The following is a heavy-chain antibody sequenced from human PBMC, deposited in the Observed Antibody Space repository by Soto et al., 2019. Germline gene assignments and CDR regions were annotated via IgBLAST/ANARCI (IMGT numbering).Heavy chain of an antibody. V-gene: IGHV3-30-3*01. D-gene: IGHD3-3*01. CDR1: GFTFSSYA. Sequence: GGSLRLSCAASGFTFSSYAMHWVRQAPGKGLEWVAVISSDGSNKFYADSVKGRFTISRDNSKNTLYLQMNSLRAEDTAVYYCARVAIFGVVATYGVDVWGQGTTVTVSS. CDR2: ISSDGSNK. CDR3: ARVAIFGVVATYGVDV. J-gene: IGHJ6*02.